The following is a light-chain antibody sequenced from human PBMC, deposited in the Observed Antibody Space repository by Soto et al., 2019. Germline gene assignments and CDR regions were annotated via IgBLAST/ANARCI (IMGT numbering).Light chain of an antibody. Sequence: QSVLTQPPSASGTPGQRVTISCSGSSSNIGSHTISWYQQLQGAAPKLLIYNDNERPPGVPDRFSGSKSGTSAPLAISGLHSEDESDYFCAAGDGSLWVFGGGTKLTVL. CDR2: NDN. CDR1: SSNIGSHT. CDR3: AAGDGSLWV. V-gene: IGLV1-44*01. J-gene: IGLJ2*01.